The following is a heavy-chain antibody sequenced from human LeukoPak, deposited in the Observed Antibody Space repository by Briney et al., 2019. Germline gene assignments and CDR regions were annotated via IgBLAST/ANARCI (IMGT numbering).Heavy chain of an antibody. CDR3: ARDYKIVDPDN. J-gene: IGHJ4*02. CDR2: IWYEGTIQ. V-gene: IGHV3-33*01. D-gene: IGHD3-10*01. CDR1: GFTFRNFG. Sequence: GGSLRLSCTASGFTFRNFGFHWVRQAPGKGLEWLAVIWYEGTIQLYADSAKGRFTISKDDLKNTLYLQMNSLRVEDTAIYFCARDYKIVDPDNCGEGTLFSASS.